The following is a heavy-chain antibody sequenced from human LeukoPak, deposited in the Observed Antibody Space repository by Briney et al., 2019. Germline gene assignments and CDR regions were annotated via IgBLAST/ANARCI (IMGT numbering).Heavy chain of an antibody. D-gene: IGHD2-21*02. CDR3: AGAQYCGGDCSRTPYFDY. J-gene: IGHJ4*02. CDR1: GYTFTGYY. V-gene: IGHV1-2*02. CDR2: INPNSGGT. Sequence: ASVKVSCKASGYTFTGYYMHWVRQAPGQGLEWMGWINPNSGGTNYAQKFQGRVTMTRDTSISTAYMELSRLRSDDTAVYYCAGAQYCGGDCSRTPYFDYWGQGTLVTVSS.